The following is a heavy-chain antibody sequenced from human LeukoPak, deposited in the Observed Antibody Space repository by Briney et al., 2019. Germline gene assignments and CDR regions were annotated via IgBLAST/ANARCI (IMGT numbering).Heavy chain of an antibody. J-gene: IGHJ4*02. V-gene: IGHV3-23*01. CDR2: ISGSGGST. Sequence: GGSLRLSCAASGFTSSGYAMSWVRQAPGKGLEWVSAISGSGGSTYYADSVKGRFTISRDNSKNTLYLQMNSLRAEDTAVYYCAKVNNIVATVYFDYWGQGTLVTVSS. CDR3: AKVNNIVATVYFDY. CDR1: GFTSSGYA. D-gene: IGHD5-12*01.